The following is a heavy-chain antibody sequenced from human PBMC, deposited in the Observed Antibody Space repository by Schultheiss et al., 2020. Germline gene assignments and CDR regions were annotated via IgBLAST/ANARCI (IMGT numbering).Heavy chain of an antibody. J-gene: IGHJ3*02. CDR3: ARAKQLPHAFDI. CDR1: GASSSSYY. CDR2: IFYSGST. Sequence: SQTLSLTCTVSGASSSSYYWSWIRQPPGKGLEWIGYIFYSGSTNYNPSLRSRVTISVDTSKNQFSLKLSSVTAADTAVYYCARAKQLPHAFDIWGQGTMVTVSS. V-gene: IGHV4-59*08. D-gene: IGHD6-13*01.